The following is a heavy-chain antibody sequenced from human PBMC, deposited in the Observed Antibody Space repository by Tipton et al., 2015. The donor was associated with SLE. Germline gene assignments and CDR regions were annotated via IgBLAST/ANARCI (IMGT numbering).Heavy chain of an antibody. CDR1: GGSINSSSYY. V-gene: IGHV4-39*07. D-gene: IGHD3-16*02. Sequence: TLSLTCIVSGGSINSSSYYWAWIRQPPGKGREWIGSVFYSGTTYYNPSLKSRVTISVDTSKNQFSLKLSSVTAADTAVYYCAQAHLWGSYRYASDIWGHGTMVTVSS. J-gene: IGHJ3*02. CDR3: AQAHLWGSYRYASDI. CDR2: VFYSGTT.